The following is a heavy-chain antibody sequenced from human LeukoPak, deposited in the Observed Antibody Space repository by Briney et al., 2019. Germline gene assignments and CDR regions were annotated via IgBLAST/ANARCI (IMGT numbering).Heavy chain of an antibody. D-gene: IGHD6-6*01. CDR3: ARERIAGRAGLDY. CDR2: INPSGGST. CDR1: GYTFTSYY. V-gene: IGHV1-46*01. J-gene: IGHJ4*02. Sequence: ASVKVSCKASGYTFTSYYMHWVRQAPGQGLEWMGIINPSGGSTSYAQKFQGRVTLTWDTSTSTVYMELSSLRSEDTAVYYCARERIAGRAGLDYGGQGTLVTVSS.